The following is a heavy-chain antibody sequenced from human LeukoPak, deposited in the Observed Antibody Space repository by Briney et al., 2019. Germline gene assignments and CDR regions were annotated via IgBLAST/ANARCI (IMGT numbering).Heavy chain of an antibody. Sequence: GGSQRLSCAASGFTFSNYGMHWVRQAPGKGLEWVAVIWHDGSNKYYADSAKGRFTISRDDSKNTLYLQMNSLRDDDTAVYFCARTSGIAAAGMLDYWGQGTLVTVSS. V-gene: IGHV3-33*01. J-gene: IGHJ4*02. CDR1: GFTFSNYG. CDR2: IWHDGSNK. D-gene: IGHD6-13*01. CDR3: ARTSGIAAAGMLDY.